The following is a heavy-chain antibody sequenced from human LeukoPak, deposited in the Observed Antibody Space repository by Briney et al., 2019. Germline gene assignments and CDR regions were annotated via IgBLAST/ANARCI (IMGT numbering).Heavy chain of an antibody. D-gene: IGHD3-3*01. J-gene: IGHJ4*02. CDR3: ARIFGSIVDY. CDR1: GYTFTNYG. V-gene: IGHV1-18*01. Sequence: ASVKVSCKASGYTFTNYGITWVRQAPGQGLEWMGGVSAKTGDTKYTQKFQGRVTMTTDTSTSTVSMGLRRLRSDDTAVFYCARIFGSIVDYWGQGTLVTVSS. CDR2: VSAKTGDT.